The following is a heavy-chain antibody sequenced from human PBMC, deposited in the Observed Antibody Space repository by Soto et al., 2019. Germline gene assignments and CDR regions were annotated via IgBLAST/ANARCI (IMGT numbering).Heavy chain of an antibody. J-gene: IGHJ2*01. CDR3: AREGYCSSTSCYTGYFDL. CDR2: IHTSGST. Sequence: SETLSLTCTVSGGSINSYYWSWIRQPAGKGLEWIGRIHTSGSTNYNPSLKSRVTMSVDTSKNQFSLKLSSVTAADTAVCYCAREGYCSSTSCYTGYFDLWGRGTLVTVSS. CDR1: GGSINSYY. D-gene: IGHD2-2*02. V-gene: IGHV4-4*07.